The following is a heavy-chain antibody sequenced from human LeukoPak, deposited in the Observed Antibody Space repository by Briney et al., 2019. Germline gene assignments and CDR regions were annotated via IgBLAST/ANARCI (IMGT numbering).Heavy chain of an antibody. CDR3: AKDGIVVVPAATYLDY. CDR2: ISGSGGST. J-gene: IGHJ4*02. CDR1: GFTFSSYS. Sequence: GGSLRLSCAASGFTFSSYSMSWVRQAPGKGLEWVSAISGSGGSTYYADSVKGRFTISRDNSKNTLYLQMNSLRAEDTAVYYCAKDGIVVVPAATYLDYWGQGTLVTVSS. D-gene: IGHD2-2*01. V-gene: IGHV3-23*01.